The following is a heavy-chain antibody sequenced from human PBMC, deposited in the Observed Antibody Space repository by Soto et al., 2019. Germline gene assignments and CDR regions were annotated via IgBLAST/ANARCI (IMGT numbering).Heavy chain of an antibody. CDR2: IDPSDSYT. CDR3: ARHYGSGREGYYYGMDV. V-gene: IGHV5-10-1*01. CDR1: GYSFTSYW. D-gene: IGHD3-10*01. Sequence: GESLKISCKGSGYSFTSYWISWVRQMPGKVLEWMGRIDPSDSYTNYSPSFQGHVTISADKSISTAYLQWSSLKASDTAMYYCARHYGSGREGYYYGMDVWGQGXTVT. J-gene: IGHJ6*02.